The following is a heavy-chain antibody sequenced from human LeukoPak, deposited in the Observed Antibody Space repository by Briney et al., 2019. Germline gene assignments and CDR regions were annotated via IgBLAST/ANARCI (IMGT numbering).Heavy chain of an antibody. CDR1: GFTFSSYS. Sequence: PGGSLRLSCVASGFTFSSYSMNWVRQAPGKGLEWVSSISSSSSYKYYTDSVKGRFTISRDNAKNSLYLQMNSLRAEDTVVYYCARSAAGTYYWGQGTLVTVSS. V-gene: IGHV3-21*01. J-gene: IGHJ4*02. D-gene: IGHD1-1*01. CDR3: ARSAAGTYY. CDR2: ISSSSSYK.